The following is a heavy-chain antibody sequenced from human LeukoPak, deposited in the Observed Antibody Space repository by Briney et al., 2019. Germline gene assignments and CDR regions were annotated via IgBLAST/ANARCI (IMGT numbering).Heavy chain of an antibody. CDR2: IYSSGST. CDR1: GFTVSSHY. J-gene: IGHJ4*02. D-gene: IGHD2-15*01. Sequence: GGSLRLSCAASGFTVSSHYMNWVRQAPGKGLEWVSVIYSSGSTYYADSVKGRFTISRDNSKNTLYLQMHSLRAEDTAVYYCAAVGVVAGLGYWGQGTLVTVSS. V-gene: IGHV3-53*01. CDR3: AAVGVVAGLGY.